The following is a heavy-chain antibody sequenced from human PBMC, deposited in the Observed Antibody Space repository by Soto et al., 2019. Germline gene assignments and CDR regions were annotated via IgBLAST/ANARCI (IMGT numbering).Heavy chain of an antibody. V-gene: IGHV1-69*05. Sequence: ASVKVSCKASGGTFSSYAISWVRQAPGQGLEWMGGIIPIFGSTSYAQKFQGRVTMTRDTSISTAYMELSRLRSDDTAVYYCARRKRLIHDAFDIWGQGTMVTVSS. CDR2: IIPIFGST. J-gene: IGHJ3*02. CDR1: GGTFSSYA. D-gene: IGHD6-19*01. CDR3: ARRKRLIHDAFDI.